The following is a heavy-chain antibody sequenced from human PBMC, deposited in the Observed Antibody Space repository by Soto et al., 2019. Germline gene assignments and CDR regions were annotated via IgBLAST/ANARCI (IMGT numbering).Heavy chain of an antibody. CDR1: GFTFSRYG. Sequence: QVQLVESGGGVTQPGRSLRLSCAASGFTFSRYGMHWVRQAPGKGPEWVAAIAFDGSRQYYADSVKGRFTISRDNSKNTLFLQMHSLRAEDTAIYYCAKDLGGDGSSDYWGQGTLVTVSS. D-gene: IGHD2-15*01. J-gene: IGHJ4*02. CDR3: AKDLGGDGSSDY. CDR2: IAFDGSRQ. V-gene: IGHV3-30*18.